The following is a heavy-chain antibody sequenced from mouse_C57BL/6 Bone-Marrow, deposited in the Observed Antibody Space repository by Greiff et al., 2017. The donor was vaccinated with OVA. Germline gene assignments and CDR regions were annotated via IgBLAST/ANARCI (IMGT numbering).Heavy chain of an antibody. CDR2: IYPGNSDT. D-gene: IGHD1-1*01. Sequence: VQLKQSGTVLARPGASVKMSCKTSGYTFTSYWMHWVKQRPGQGLEWIGAIYPGNSDTSYNQKFNGKAKLTAVTSASTAYMELSSLTNEDSAVYYCTRKYYGSSFDYWGQGTTLTVSS. J-gene: IGHJ2*01. V-gene: IGHV1-5*01. CDR1: GYTFTSYW. CDR3: TRKYYGSSFDY.